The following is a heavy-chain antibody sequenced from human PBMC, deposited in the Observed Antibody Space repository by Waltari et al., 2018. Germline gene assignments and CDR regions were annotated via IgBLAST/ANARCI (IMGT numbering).Heavy chain of an antibody. D-gene: IGHD3-3*02. CDR1: GYRLRVYY. J-gene: IGHJ6*04. CDR2: IDPNTGDT. Sequence: QEQLVQSGVEVKKPGASVKVSCKASGYRLRVYYIPWVRQAPGQGLEWMGRIDPNTGDTDFAQQFQGRVTMTRATAISTVYMELSSLRSDDTAVYYCTRFIFGMVEGLDVWGKGTSVTVSS. CDR3: TRFIFGMVEGLDV. V-gene: IGHV1-2*06.